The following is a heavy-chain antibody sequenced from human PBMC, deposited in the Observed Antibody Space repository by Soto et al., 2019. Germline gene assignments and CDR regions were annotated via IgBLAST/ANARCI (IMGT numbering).Heavy chain of an antibody. D-gene: IGHD3-10*01. CDR3: ANVRGGSGSLTPRVDF. Sequence: EVQLLESGGGLVQPGGSLRLSCAASGFTFNNYAMTWVRQAPGKGLEWVSAISGGGDTTSYADSVKGRFTVSRDGSKNTLYLQMGSLRAEDTALYYCANVRGGSGSLTPRVDFWGQGTLVTVSS. CDR2: ISGGGDTT. CDR1: GFTFNNYA. V-gene: IGHV3-23*01. J-gene: IGHJ4*02.